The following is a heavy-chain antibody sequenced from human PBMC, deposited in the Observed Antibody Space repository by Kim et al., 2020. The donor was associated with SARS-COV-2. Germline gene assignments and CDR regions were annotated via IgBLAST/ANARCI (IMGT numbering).Heavy chain of an antibody. J-gene: IGHJ4*02. CDR3: AKDRELVATDY. Sequence: ASVKVSCKASGYTFTDYAINWVRQAPGQGLEWMGWINTKTGKSTFAQGFTGRFVFSLDTSVSTAYLQISSLKTEDTAVYYCAKDRELVATDYWGQGTLVTVS. CDR1: GYTFTDYA. D-gene: IGHD5-12*01. CDR2: INTKTGKS. V-gene: IGHV7-4-1*02.